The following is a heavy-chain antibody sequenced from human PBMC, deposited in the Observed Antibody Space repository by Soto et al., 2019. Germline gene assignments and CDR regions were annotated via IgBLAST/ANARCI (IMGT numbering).Heavy chain of an antibody. V-gene: IGHV3-30-3*01. CDR3: ARGWWGLPE. Sequence: QVQLVESGGGVVQPGRSLRLSCAASGFTFSSYAMHWVRQAPGKGLEWVAVISYDGSNKYYADSVKGRFTISRDNSKNTLYLQMNSLRAEDTAVYYCARGWWGLPEWGQGTLVTVSS. CDR2: ISYDGSNK. J-gene: IGHJ4*02. D-gene: IGHD2-15*01. CDR1: GFTFSSYA.